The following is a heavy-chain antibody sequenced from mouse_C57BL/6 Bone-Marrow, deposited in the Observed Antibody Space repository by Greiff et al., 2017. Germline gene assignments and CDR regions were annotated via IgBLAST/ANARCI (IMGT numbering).Heavy chain of an antibody. V-gene: IGHV14-4*01. J-gene: IGHJ1*03. CDR2: IDPENGDT. CDR3: TTSRYFDV. Sequence: EVQLKQSGAELVRPGASVKLSCTASGFNIKDDYMHWVKQRPEQGLEWIGWIDPENGDTEYASKFQGKATITADTSSNTAYLQLSSLTSEDTAVYYCTTSRYFDVWGTGTTVTVSS. CDR1: GFNIKDDY.